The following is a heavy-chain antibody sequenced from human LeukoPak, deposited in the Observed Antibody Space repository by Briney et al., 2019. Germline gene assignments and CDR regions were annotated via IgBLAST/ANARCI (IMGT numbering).Heavy chain of an antibody. V-gene: IGHV1-18*01. CDR1: GFPFKTYG. CDR3: ARTCSSSSCYMVH. J-gene: IGHJ4*02. D-gene: IGHD2-2*02. Sequence: GASVKVSCKASGFPFKTYGISWMRQAPGQGLEWMGWITTKNGDTNYARNLQGRVTMTTDTSTSTAYMELRSLGSDDTALYYCARTCSSSSCYMVHWGQGTLVTVSS. CDR2: ITTKNGDT.